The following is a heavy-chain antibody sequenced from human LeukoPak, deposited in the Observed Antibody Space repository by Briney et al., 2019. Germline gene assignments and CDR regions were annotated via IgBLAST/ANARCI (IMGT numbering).Heavy chain of an antibody. J-gene: IGHJ4*02. Sequence: GGSLRLSCAASGFTFSSYGIHWVRQAPGKGLEWVAVISSDGRTTYYADSVKGRFTISRDSSKNTLYVQMNSLRAEDTAVYYCAKDTRYSGSYYFVFDYWGQGTLVTVSP. V-gene: IGHV3-30*18. D-gene: IGHD1-26*01. CDR3: AKDTRYSGSYYFVFDY. CDR2: ISSDGRTT. CDR1: GFTFSSYG.